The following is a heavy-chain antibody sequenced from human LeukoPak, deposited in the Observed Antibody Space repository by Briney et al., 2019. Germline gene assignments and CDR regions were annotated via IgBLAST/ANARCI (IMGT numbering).Heavy chain of an antibody. J-gene: IGHJ4*02. CDR3: ARLSAVAGNWASDY. V-gene: IGHV4-34*01. CDR1: GGSLSGYY. Sequence: SETLSLTCAVYGGSLSGYYWSWIRQPPGKGLEWIGEINHSGNTNYNPSLKSRVTISVHTSKNQFSLKLSSVTAADTAVYYCARLSAVAGNWASDYWGQGTLVTVSS. CDR2: INHSGNT. D-gene: IGHD6-19*01.